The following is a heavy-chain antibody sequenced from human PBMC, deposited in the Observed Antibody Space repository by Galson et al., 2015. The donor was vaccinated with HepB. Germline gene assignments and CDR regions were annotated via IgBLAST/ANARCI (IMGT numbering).Heavy chain of an antibody. Sequence: ETLSLTCAVYGGSFSDYYWSWIRQPPGKGLEWIGEINHSGSTKYNPSLKSRVTISVDTSKKQFSLELSSVTAADTAVYYCARWPWTYCSSTSCYSYYGMDVWGQGTTVTVSS. CDR3: ARWPWTYCSSTSCYSYYGMDV. J-gene: IGHJ6*02. V-gene: IGHV4-34*01. D-gene: IGHD2-2*01. CDR2: INHSGST. CDR1: GGSFSDYY.